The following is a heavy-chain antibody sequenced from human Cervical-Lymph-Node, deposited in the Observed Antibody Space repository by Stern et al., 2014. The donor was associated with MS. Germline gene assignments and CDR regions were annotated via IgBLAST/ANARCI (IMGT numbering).Heavy chain of an antibody. CDR2: IYPGDSEP. D-gene: IGHD1-14*01. CDR1: GYKFSIYW. V-gene: IGHV5-51*01. Sequence: VQLVESGAELIRPGESLKISCKGSGYKFSIYWIAWVRQMPGKGLEWMGIIYPGDSEPRSSRSFQGQVAMSADKSTSTAYLQWSSLNASDTAMYFCARQTTAWASDVWGQGTLVTVSS. J-gene: IGHJ4*02. CDR3: ARQTTAWASDV.